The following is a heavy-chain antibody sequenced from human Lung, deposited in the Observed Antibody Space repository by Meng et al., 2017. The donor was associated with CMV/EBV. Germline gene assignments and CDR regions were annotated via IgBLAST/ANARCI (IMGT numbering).Heavy chain of an antibody. Sequence: SETLSLTCSVSGASISSGTMYSGWLRQPPGKGLEWIGSIYSGGQTFYSPSLRSRVTLAVDRTKNQFSLKMMSVTPADTAVYFCAKFPDPGEKGCWGRGALVTVSS. D-gene: IGHD1-14*01. CDR3: AKFPDPGEKGC. V-gene: IGHV4-39*01. J-gene: IGHJ4*02. CDR1: GASISSGTMY. CDR2: IYSGGQT.